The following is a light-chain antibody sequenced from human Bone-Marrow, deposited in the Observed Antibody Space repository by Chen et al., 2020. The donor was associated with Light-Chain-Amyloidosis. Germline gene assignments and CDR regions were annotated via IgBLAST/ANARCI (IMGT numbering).Light chain of an antibody. Sequence: QSALTPPASVSGSPGQSITISCTGTSSDVGGDNHVSWYQQHPDKAPKLMIYEVTNRPSWVPDRFSGSKSDNMASLTISGLQTEDEADYFCSSYTITNTLVFGSGTRVTVL. J-gene: IGLJ1*01. CDR3: SSYTITNTLV. CDR1: SSDVGGDNH. V-gene: IGLV2-14*01. CDR2: EVT.